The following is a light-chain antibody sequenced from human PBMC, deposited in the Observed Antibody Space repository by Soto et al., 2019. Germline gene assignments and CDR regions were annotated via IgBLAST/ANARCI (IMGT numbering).Light chain of an antibody. CDR3: SSYTTSSTRV. V-gene: IGLV2-14*03. J-gene: IGLJ2*01. CDR1: GSDVGGYDY. Sequence: QSALTQPASVSGSPGQSITISCTGTGSDVGGYDYVSWYQHHPGKAPKLVIYDVTDRPSGVSNRFSGSKSGKTASLTISGLQAEDEADYYCSSYTTSSTRVFGGGTKLTVL. CDR2: DVT.